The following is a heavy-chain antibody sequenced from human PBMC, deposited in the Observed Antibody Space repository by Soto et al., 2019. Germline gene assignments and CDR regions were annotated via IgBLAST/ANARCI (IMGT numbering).Heavy chain of an antibody. J-gene: IGHJ5*02. V-gene: IGHV1-2*02. CDR1: GYTFTGYY. Sequence: RASVKVSCKASGYTFTGYYMHWVRQAPGQGLEWMGWINPNSGGTNYAQRFQGRFTMTRDTSISTAYMELSRLRSDDTAVYYCARHHQRTNLLLKGFDPWRQGTLVTSPQ. CDR2: INPNSGGT. CDR3: ARHHQRTNLLLKGFDP. D-gene: IGHD3-10*01.